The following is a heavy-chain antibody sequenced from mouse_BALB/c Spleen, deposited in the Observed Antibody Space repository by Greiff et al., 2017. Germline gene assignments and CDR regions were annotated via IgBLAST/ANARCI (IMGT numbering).Heavy chain of an antibody. V-gene: IGHV5-6-4*01. CDR1: GFTFSSYT. D-gene: IGHD1-1*01. Sequence: EVKLMESGGGLVKPGGSLKLSCAASGFTFSSYTMSWVRQTPEKRLEWVATISSGGSYTYYPDSVKGRFTISRDNAKNTLYLQMSSLKSEDTAMYYCTRDRPTVVESYFDYWGQGTTLTVSS. CDR3: TRDRPTVVESYFDY. J-gene: IGHJ2*01. CDR2: ISSGGSYT.